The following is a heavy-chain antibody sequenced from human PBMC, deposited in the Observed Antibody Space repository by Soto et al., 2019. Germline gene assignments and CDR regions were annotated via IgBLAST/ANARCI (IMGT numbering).Heavy chain of an antibody. Sequence: QVQLQESGPGLVKPSQTLSLTCTVSGGSISSGGYYWSWIRQHPGKGLEWIGYIYYSGSTYYNPSVKSRVTISVDTSKNQFSLKLSSVTAADTAVYYCARGPRFLEWLLYPSVYDYDGMDVWGQGTTVTVSS. CDR3: ARGPRFLEWLLYPSVYDYDGMDV. J-gene: IGHJ6*02. D-gene: IGHD3-3*01. CDR1: GGSISSGGYY. V-gene: IGHV4-31*03. CDR2: IYYSGST.